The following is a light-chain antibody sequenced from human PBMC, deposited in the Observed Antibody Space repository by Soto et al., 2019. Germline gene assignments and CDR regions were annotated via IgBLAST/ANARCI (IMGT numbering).Light chain of an antibody. V-gene: IGLV2-14*01. CDR1: SSDVGGYNY. Sequence: QSVLTQPASVSGSPGQSITISCTGTSSDVGGYNYVSWYQQHPGKAPKLMIYDVSNRPSGVSNRFSGSKSGNTASLTISGLQAEDEADYYCSSFTSLSTHVSGTRTK. CDR3: SSFTSLSTHV. J-gene: IGLJ1*01. CDR2: DVS.